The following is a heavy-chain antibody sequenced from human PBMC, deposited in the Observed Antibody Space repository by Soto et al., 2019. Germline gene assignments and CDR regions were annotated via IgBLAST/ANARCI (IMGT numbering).Heavy chain of an antibody. Sequence: QGKLVQSGAEVKKPGASVTVSCKASGYTLTTYAMNWVRQAHGQRLEWIGWINGGNADTKFSQKFQGRISITGDTSASTVYMELSSLTSEDTAVYYCAIWRVVRGVTTSVPHDFWGQVTLVSVSS. CDR1: GYTLTTYA. CDR2: INGGNADT. D-gene: IGHD3-10*01. V-gene: IGHV1-3*01. CDR3: AIWRVVRGVTTSVPHDF. J-gene: IGHJ4*02.